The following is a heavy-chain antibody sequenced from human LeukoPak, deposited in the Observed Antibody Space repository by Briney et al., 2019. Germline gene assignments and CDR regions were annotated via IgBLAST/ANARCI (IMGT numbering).Heavy chain of an antibody. J-gene: IGHJ4*02. D-gene: IGHD5-24*01. CDR2: IIPIFGTA. V-gene: IGHV1-69*13. CDR1: GGTFSSYA. Sequence: GASVNVSCKASGGTFSSYAISWVRQAPGQGLEWMGGIIPIFGTANYAQKFQGRVTITADESTSTAYMELSSLRSEDTAVYYCARERDGYNYLDYWGQGTLVTVSS. CDR3: ARERDGYNYLDY.